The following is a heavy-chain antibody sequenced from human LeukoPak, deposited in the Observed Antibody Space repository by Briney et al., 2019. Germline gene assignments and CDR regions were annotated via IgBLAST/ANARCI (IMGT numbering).Heavy chain of an antibody. D-gene: IGHD3-10*01. CDR1: GFTFSRFG. J-gene: IGHJ4*02. CDR2: ISGSGGST. Sequence: GGSLRLSCAASGFTFSRFGMNWVRQAPGKGLEWVSAISGSGGSTYYADSVKGRFTISRDNSKNTLYLQMNSLRAEDTAVYYCAKGKETYGFPFDYWGQGTLVTVSS. CDR3: AKGKETYGFPFDY. V-gene: IGHV3-23*01.